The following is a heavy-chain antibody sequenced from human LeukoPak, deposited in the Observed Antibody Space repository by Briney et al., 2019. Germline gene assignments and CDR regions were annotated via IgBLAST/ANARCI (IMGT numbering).Heavy chain of an antibody. V-gene: IGHV3-49*03. D-gene: IGHD5-18*01. Sequence: GGSLRLSCTASGFTFGDYAMSWFRQAPGKGLEWVGFIRSKAYGGTTEYAASVKGRFTISRDDSKSIAYLQMNSLKTEDTAVYSCTRDRLGYNYRTNWFDPWGQGTLVTVSS. J-gene: IGHJ5*02. CDR1: GFTFGDYA. CDR3: TRDRLGYNYRTNWFDP. CDR2: IRSKAYGGTT.